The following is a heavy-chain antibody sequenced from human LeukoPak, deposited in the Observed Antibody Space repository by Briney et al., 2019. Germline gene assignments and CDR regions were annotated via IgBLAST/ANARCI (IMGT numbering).Heavy chain of an antibody. Sequence: SETLSLTCTVSGVSISSYYWSWIRQPPGKGLEWIGYIYYSGSTNYIPSLKSRVTISIDTSRNQFSLKLNSVTAADTAVYYWARDITFGAFDIWGQGTMVTVSS. CDR1: GVSISSYY. CDR2: IYYSGST. J-gene: IGHJ3*02. D-gene: IGHD3-16*01. CDR3: ARDITFGAFDI. V-gene: IGHV4-59*01.